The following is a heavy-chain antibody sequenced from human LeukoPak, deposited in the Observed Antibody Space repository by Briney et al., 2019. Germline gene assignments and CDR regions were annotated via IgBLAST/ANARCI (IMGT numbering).Heavy chain of an antibody. D-gene: IGHD4-23*01. V-gene: IGHV3-11*06. CDR1: GFNLSDYY. J-gene: IGHJ4*02. CDR2: ISSSSSYT. Sequence: PGGSLRLSCAASGFNLSDYYMSWIRQAPGKGREWVSYISSSSSYTNYADSVKGRFTISRDNPKNSLYLQMNSLSAEDTAVYYCARELPGGRYYFDYWGQGTLVTVSS. CDR3: ARELPGGRYYFDY.